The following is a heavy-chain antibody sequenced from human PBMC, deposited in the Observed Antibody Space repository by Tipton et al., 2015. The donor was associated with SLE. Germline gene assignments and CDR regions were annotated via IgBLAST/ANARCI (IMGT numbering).Heavy chain of an antibody. J-gene: IGHJ3*02. CDR2: MNQDGNEK. CDR3: AREDNWSETI. Sequence: SLRLSCVASGFSFSSYWMSWVRQVPGKGLEWVANMNQDGNEKYYVDSVKGRFTISRDNAKNSLFLQMNSLRAEDTAVYYCAREDNWSETIWGQGTMVTVSS. V-gene: IGHV3-7*01. D-gene: IGHD1-1*01. CDR1: GFSFSSYW.